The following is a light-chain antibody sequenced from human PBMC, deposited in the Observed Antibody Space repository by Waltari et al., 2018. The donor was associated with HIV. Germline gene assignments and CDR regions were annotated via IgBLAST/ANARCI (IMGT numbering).Light chain of an antibody. Sequence: DVVMTQSPDALAVSLGERATINCKATPSVFYTPNTKNYIAWYQQRPGQAPKLLIYWASTREFGVSARFSGSGSGTNFTLTITSLQAEDVAVYYCQQCYSPPPTFGQGTKVEIK. V-gene: IGKV4-1*01. J-gene: IGKJ1*01. CDR2: WAS. CDR3: QQCYSPPPT. CDR1: PSVFYTPNTKNY.